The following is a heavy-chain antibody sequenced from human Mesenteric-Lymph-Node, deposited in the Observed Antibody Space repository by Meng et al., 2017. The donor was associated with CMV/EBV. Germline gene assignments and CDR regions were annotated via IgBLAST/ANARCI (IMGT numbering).Heavy chain of an antibody. J-gene: IGHJ4*02. V-gene: IGHV4-4*02. D-gene: IGHD3-10*01. CDR3: ARGRNYYGSGIDY. CDR1: GGSITSNNW. Sequence: AVSGGSITSNNWWRWVRQPPGKGLEWIGEISHSGSTTDNPSLKRRVTISVDRSKNQFSLNLSSVTAADTAVYYCARGRNYYGSGIDYWGQGTLVTVSS. CDR2: ISHSGST.